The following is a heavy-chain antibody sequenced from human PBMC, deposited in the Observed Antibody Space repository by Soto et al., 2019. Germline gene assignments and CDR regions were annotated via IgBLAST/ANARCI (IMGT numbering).Heavy chain of an antibody. Sequence: GGSLRLSCAASGFTFSDSYMSWIRQAPGKGLEWVSYISNSGRTIDYADSVKGRFTISRDNSKNTLYLQMNSLRAEDTAVYYCARDRYSYDSRAYQGVDWYFDLWGRGTLVTVSS. J-gene: IGHJ2*01. D-gene: IGHD3-22*01. CDR3: ARDRYSYDSRAYQGVDWYFDL. CDR1: GFTFSDSY. V-gene: IGHV3-11*04. CDR2: ISNSGRTI.